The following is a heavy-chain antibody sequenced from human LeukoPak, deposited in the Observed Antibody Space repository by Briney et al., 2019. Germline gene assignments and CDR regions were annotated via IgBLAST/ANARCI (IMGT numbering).Heavy chain of an antibody. D-gene: IGHD7-27*01. CDR2: MSPNSGGT. Sequence: ASVKVSCKASGYTFTSCDFNWVRQATGQRPEWMGWMSPNSGGTGYAQKFQDRVTMTRNTSISTAYMELSSLRSDDAAVYYCARGPPNWGYDYWGPGTLVTVSS. V-gene: IGHV1-8*01. CDR3: ARGPPNWGYDY. CDR1: GYTFTSCD. J-gene: IGHJ4*02.